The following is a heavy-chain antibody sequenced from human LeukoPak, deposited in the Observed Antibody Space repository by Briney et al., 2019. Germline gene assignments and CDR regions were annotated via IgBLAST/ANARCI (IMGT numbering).Heavy chain of an antibody. V-gene: IGHV4-34*01. CDR1: GGSFSRYY. CDR2: INHSGST. Sequence: SDTLSLTCAVNGGSFSRYYWSWIRQPPGKGLEWIGEINHSGSTNYNPSLKSRVTISVDTSKNQFSLKLNSVTAADTAISYYARANMWDYRRYYNYMDVWGKGTTVTVSS. CDR3: ARANMWDYRRYYNYMDV. J-gene: IGHJ6*03. D-gene: IGHD4-11*01.